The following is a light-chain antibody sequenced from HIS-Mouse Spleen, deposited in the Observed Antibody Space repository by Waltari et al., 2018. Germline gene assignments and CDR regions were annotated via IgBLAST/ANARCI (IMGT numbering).Light chain of an antibody. CDR2: GNS. Sequence: QSVLTQPPSVSGAPGQRVTISCTGSRSNIGAGYVVHWYQPLPGTAPKLLIYGNSNRPSGVPDRFSGSKSGTSASLAITGLQAEDEADYYCQSYDSSLSGYWVFGGGTKLTVL. CDR1: RSNIGAGYV. V-gene: IGLV1-40*01. CDR3: QSYDSSLSGYWV. J-gene: IGLJ3*02.